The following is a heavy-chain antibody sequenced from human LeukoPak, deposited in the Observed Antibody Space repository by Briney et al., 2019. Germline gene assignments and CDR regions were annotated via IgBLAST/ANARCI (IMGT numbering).Heavy chain of an antibody. CDR1: GGSISSSSYY. Sequence: SETLSLTCTVSGGSISSSSYYWGWIRQPPGKGLEWIGSIYYSGSTYYNPSLKSRVTISVDTSKNQFSLKLSSVTAADTAVYYCARDLPHYGEEMTAFDIWGQGTMVTVSS. D-gene: IGHD4-17*01. CDR2: IYYSGST. V-gene: IGHV4-39*07. CDR3: ARDLPHYGEEMTAFDI. J-gene: IGHJ3*02.